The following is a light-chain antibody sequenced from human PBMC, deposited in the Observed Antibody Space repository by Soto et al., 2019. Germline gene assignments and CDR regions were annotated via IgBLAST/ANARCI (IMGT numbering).Light chain of an antibody. V-gene: IGKV1-5*01. CDR3: QQLNSYPPWT. J-gene: IGKJ1*01. CDR2: DAS. CDR1: QSISSW. Sequence: DIQMTQSPSTLSASVGDRVTITCRASQSISSWLAWYQQKPGKAPKLLIYDASSLESGVPSRFSGSGSGTDFTLTISSLRPEDFATYYCQQLNSYPPWTFGQGTKVDIK.